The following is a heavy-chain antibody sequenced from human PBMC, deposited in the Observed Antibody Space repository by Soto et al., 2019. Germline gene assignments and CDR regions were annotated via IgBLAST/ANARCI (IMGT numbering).Heavy chain of an antibody. CDR2: IYYSGST. Sequence: PSETLSLTCTVSGGSISSYYWSWIRQPPGKGLEWIGYIYYSGSTNYNPSLKGRVTISVDRSKNQFSLKLSSVTAADTAVYYCARGQVVAAQHWGQGTLVTVSS. J-gene: IGHJ4*02. D-gene: IGHD2-15*01. CDR1: GGSISSYY. CDR3: ARGQVVAAQH. V-gene: IGHV4-59*12.